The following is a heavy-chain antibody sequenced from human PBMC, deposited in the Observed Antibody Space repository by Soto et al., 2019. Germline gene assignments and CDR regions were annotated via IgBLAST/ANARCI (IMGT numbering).Heavy chain of an antibody. CDR2: VNHSGEA. CDR3: AREERSPRSWFDP. V-gene: IGHV4-34*01. J-gene: IGHJ5*02. Sequence: SETLSLTCGVYGGSFRNYYWIWVRQPPGKGLEWIGEVNHSGEATYNPSLQSRVSISLDTSNNHFSLKMTSVTAADTAIYFCAREERSPRSWFDPWGQGTQVTVSS. CDR1: GGSFRNYY. D-gene: IGHD6-25*01.